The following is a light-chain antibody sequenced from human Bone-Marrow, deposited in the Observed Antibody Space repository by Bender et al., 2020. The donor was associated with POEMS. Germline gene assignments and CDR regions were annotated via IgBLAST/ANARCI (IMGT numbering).Light chain of an antibody. CDR3: CSYGGSRNLV. CDR2: DVS. V-gene: IGLV2-23*02. CDR1: NSDVGTYNF. Sequence: QSALTQPASVSGSPGQSITISCTGTNSDVGTYNFVSWYQQHPGKAPKLMIYDVSNRPSGVSDRFSGSKSDNTASLTISGLQAEDEADYYCCSYGGSRNLVFGGGTKLTVL. J-gene: IGLJ2*01.